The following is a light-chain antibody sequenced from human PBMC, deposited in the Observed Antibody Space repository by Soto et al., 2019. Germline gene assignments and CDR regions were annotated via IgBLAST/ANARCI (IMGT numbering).Light chain of an antibody. CDR2: NVY. CDR1: SSDVGAYNF. CDR3: SAYTVSPTYV. J-gene: IGLJ1*01. V-gene: IGLV2-14*03. Sequence: QSVLTQPASVSGSPGQSITISCTGTSSDVGAYNFVSWHQQHPGKAPKLMIYNVYDRPSGISYRFSGSKSGNTASLTISGLQGEDEADYYCSAYTVSPTYVFGPETKVTVL.